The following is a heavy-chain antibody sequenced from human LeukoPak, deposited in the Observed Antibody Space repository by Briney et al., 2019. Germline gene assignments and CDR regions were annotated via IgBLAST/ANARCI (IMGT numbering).Heavy chain of an antibody. CDR3: AMLGGAAALNY. J-gene: IGHJ4*02. D-gene: IGHD6-13*01. CDR2: ISYDGSNK. Sequence: GRSLRLSCAASGFAFSSYAMHWVRQAPGKGLEWVAVISYDGSNKYYADSVKGRFTISRDNSKSTLYLQMNSLRAEDTAVYYCAMLGGAAALNYWGQGTLVTVSS. CDR1: GFAFSSYA. V-gene: IGHV3-30*01.